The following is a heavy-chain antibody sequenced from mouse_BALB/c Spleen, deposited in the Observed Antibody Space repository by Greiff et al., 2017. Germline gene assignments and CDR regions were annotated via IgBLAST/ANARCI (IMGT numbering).Heavy chain of an antibody. D-gene: IGHD4-1*01. J-gene: IGHJ4*01. CDR2: ISYSGST. V-gene: IGHV3-8*02. CDR1: GDSITSCY. CDR3: ARYRTGTYAMDY. Sequence: EVQLQQSGPSLVKPSQTLSLTCSVTGDSITSCYWNWIRKFPGNKLEYMGYISYSGSTYYNPPLKSRISITRDTSKNQYYLQLNSVTTEDTATYYCARYRTGTYAMDYWGQGTSVTVSS.